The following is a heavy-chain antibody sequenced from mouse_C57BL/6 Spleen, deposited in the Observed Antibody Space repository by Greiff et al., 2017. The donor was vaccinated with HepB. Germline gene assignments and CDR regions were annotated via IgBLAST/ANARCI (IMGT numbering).Heavy chain of an antibody. Sequence: QVQLKESGAELVRPGASVTLSCKASGYTFTDYEMHWVKQTPVHGLEWIGAIDPETGGTSYTQKFKGKAILTADKSSSTAYMELRSLTSEDSAVYYCTRRRYYFDYWGQGTTLTVSS. CDR2: IDPETGGT. J-gene: IGHJ2*01. V-gene: IGHV1-15*01. CDR1: GYTFTDYE. CDR3: TRRRYYFDY.